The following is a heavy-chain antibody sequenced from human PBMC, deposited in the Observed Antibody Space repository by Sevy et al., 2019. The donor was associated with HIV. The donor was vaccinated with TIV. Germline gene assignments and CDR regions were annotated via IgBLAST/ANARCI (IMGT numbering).Heavy chain of an antibody. CDR2: INTDESIR. J-gene: IGHJ4*02. V-gene: IGHV3-74*01. CDR3: ARTTI. CDR1: GFTFSNSW. D-gene: IGHD1-26*01. Sequence: GGSLRFSCAASGFTFSNSWMYWVRQAPGKGLVWVSRINTDESIRIYADSVKGRFTISRDNAKNTLYLEMNSLRVEDTAVYYCARTTIRGQGTLVTVSS.